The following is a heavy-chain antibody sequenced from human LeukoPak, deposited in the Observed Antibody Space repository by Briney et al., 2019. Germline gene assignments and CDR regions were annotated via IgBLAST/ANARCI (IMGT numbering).Heavy chain of an antibody. Sequence: PGGSLRLSCAASGFTFSNYAMSWVRQAPGKGLEWVSVISGSDTSTYYADSVKGRFTISRDDSKNTLYLQMNSLRAEDMAVYYCAKYGPQDSGSSHFDYWGQGALVTVSS. D-gene: IGHD1-26*01. CDR1: GFTFSNYA. CDR2: ISGSDTST. CDR3: AKYGPQDSGSSHFDY. J-gene: IGHJ4*02. V-gene: IGHV3-23*01.